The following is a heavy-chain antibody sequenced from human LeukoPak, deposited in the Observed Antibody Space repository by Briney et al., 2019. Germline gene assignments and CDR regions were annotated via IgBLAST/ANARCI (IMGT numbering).Heavy chain of an antibody. Sequence: SETLSLTCTVSGGSISSYYWSWIRQPPGKGLEWIGYIYYGGSTNYNPSLKSRVTISVDTSKNQFSLKLSSVTAADTAVYYCARGAPKYLSDYWGREPLVT. CDR2: IYYGGST. V-gene: IGHV4-59*08. D-gene: IGHD2-2*02. CDR3: ARGAPKYLSDY. CDR1: GGSISSYY. J-gene: IGHJ4*02.